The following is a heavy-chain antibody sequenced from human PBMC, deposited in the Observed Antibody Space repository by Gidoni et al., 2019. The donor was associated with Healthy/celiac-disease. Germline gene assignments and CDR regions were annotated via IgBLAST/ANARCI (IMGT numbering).Heavy chain of an antibody. CDR2: MSSSSSYI. CDR3: AREAEVVVVVAGYWYFDL. Sequence: EVQLVESGGGLVKHGGSLRLSCAASGFTFSSYSMNWVRQAPGKGLEWVSSMSSSSSYIYYADSVKGRFTISRDNAKNSLYLQMNSLRAEDTPVYYCAREAEVVVVVAGYWYFDLWGRGTLVTVSS. V-gene: IGHV3-21*01. CDR1: GFTFSSYS. J-gene: IGHJ2*01. D-gene: IGHD2-15*01.